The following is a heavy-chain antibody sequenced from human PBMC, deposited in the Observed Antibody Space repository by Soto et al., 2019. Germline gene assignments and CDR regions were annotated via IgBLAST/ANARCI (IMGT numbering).Heavy chain of an antibody. D-gene: IGHD2-15*01. CDR2: IYYSGST. Sequence: QLQLQESGPGLVKPSEILSLTCTVSGGSISSSSYYWGWIRQPPGKGLEWIGNIYYSGSTYYNPSLKSRVTISVDTSKNQFSLKLSSVTAADTAVYYCARRQSSPWFDPWGQGTLVTVSS. V-gene: IGHV4-39*01. CDR1: GGSISSSSYY. CDR3: ARRQSSPWFDP. J-gene: IGHJ5*02.